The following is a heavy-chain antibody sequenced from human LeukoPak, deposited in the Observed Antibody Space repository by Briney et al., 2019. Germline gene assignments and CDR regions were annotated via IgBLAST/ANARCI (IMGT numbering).Heavy chain of an antibody. CDR3: AQLAPYSPAYSQQ. CDR2: IYHSGTT. Sequence: PSETLSLTCTVSGGSITSYFWTWIRQPPGKGLEWIGYIYHSGTTNYNPSLKGRVTISVDTSKTRFSLRLTSVTAADTAVYFCAQLAPYSPAYSQQGGQGTLVTSPQ. D-gene: IGHD2-15*01. CDR1: GGSITSYF. V-gene: IGHV4-59*01. J-gene: IGHJ1*01.